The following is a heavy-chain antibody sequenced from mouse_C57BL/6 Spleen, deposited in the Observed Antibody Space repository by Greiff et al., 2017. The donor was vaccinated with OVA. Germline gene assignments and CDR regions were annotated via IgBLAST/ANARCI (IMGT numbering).Heavy chain of an antibody. CDR1: GFSFNTYA. D-gene: IGHD2-2*01. CDR3: VRQGGYHFDY. J-gene: IGHJ2*01. Sequence: EVKVIESGGGLVQPKGSLKLSCAASGFSFNTYAMNWVRQAPGKGLEWVARIRSKSNNYATYYADSVKDRFTISRDDSESMLYLQMNNLKTEDTAMYYCVRQGGYHFDYWGQGTTLTVSS. CDR2: IRSKSNNYAT. V-gene: IGHV10-1*01.